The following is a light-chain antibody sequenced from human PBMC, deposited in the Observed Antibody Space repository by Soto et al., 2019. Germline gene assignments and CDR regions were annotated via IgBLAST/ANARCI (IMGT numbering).Light chain of an antibody. CDR3: QEYNNYWT. V-gene: IGKV1-27*01. Sequence: DIQMTQSPSSLSASVGDRVTITCRASQGISNYLAWYQQKPGKVPKLLIYAASTLQSGVPSRFSASGSGTEFTLTISSLHPDDFATYYCQEYNNYWTFGQGTKVDIK. J-gene: IGKJ1*01. CDR2: AAS. CDR1: QGISNY.